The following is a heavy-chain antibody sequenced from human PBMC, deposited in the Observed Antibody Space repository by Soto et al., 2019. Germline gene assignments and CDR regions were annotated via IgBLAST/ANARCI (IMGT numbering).Heavy chain of an antibody. CDR3: ASHSVVVMENDAFEI. D-gene: IGHD3-22*01. Sequence: PGESLKISCKGSGYSFTSYWIGWVRQMPGKGLEWMGIIYPGDSDTRYSPSFQGQVTISADKSISTAYLQWSSLKASDTAMYYCASHSVVVMENDAFEIWGQGTMVTVSS. J-gene: IGHJ3*02. V-gene: IGHV5-51*01. CDR2: IYPGDSDT. CDR1: GYSFTSYW.